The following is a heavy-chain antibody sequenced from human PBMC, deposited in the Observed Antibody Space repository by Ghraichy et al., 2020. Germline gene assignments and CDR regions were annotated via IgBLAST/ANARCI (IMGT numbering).Heavy chain of an antibody. CDR3: ARDPEGYSGYYYYYMDV. CDR2: IIPIFGTA. V-gene: IGHV1-69*13. D-gene: IGHD1-26*01. J-gene: IGHJ6*03. CDR1: GGTFSSYA. Sequence: SVKVSCKASGGTFSSYAISWVRQAPGQGLEWMGGIIPIFGTANYAQKFQGRVTITADESTSTAYMELSSLRSEDTAVYYCARDPEGYSGYYYYYMDVWGKGTTVTVSS.